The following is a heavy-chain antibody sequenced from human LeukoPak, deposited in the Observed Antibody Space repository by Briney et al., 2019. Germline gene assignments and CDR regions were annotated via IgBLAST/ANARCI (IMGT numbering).Heavy chain of an antibody. CDR3: ARHGYDSNGLD. Sequence: PSETLSLTCTVSGGSSNNYYWSWIRQPPPQALQWIGYVYYSGRTSYNPSLQSRVTISVNTSKSEFSLKLSSVIAADTAVYYCARHGYDSNGLDWGQGTLVTVSS. V-gene: IGHV4-59*08. CDR1: GGSSNNYY. CDR2: VYYSGRT. J-gene: IGHJ4*02. D-gene: IGHD3-22*01.